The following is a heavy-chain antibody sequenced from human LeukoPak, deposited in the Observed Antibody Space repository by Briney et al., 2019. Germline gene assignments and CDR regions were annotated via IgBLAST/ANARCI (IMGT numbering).Heavy chain of an antibody. Sequence: ASVKVSCKASGYTFTSYGISWVRQAPGQGLEWMGWISAYNGNTNYAQKLQGRVTMTTDTSTSTAYMELRSLRSDDTAVYYCARVAQEATSGSYYNFDYWGQGTLVTVSS. J-gene: IGHJ4*02. CDR3: ARVAQEATSGSYYNFDY. CDR2: ISAYNGNT. D-gene: IGHD1-26*01. CDR1: GYTFTSYG. V-gene: IGHV1-18*01.